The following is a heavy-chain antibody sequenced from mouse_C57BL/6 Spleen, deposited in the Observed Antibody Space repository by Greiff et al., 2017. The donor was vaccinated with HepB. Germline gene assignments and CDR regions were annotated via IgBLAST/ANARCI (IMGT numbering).Heavy chain of an antibody. CDR2: IYPRSGNT. Sequence: VQLQQSGAELARPGASVKLSCKASGYTFTSYGISWVKQRTGQGLEWIGEIYPRSGNTYYNEKFKGKATLTADKSSSTAYMELRSRTSEDSAVYFCARDSSGPAWFAYWGQGTLVTVSA. D-gene: IGHD3-2*02. J-gene: IGHJ3*01. CDR1: GYTFTSYG. V-gene: IGHV1-81*01. CDR3: ARDSSGPAWFAY.